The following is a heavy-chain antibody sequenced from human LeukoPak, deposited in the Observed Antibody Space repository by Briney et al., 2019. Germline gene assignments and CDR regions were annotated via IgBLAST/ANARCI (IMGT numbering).Heavy chain of an antibody. CDR3: ARGSRRDGYNVQVPQIDY. V-gene: IGHV3-30-3*01. D-gene: IGHD5-24*01. J-gene: IGHJ4*02. CDR2: ISYDGSNK. Sequence: PGGSLRLSCAASGFTFSSYAMHWVRQAPGKGLEWVAVISYDGSNKYYADSVKGRFTISRDNSKNTLYLQMNSLRAEDTAVYYYARGSRRDGYNVQVPQIDYWGQGTLVTVSS. CDR1: GFTFSSYA.